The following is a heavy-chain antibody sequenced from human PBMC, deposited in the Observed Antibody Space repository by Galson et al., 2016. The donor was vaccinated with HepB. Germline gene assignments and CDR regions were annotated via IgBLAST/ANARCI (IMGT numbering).Heavy chain of an antibody. V-gene: IGHV1-69*13. Sequence: SVKVSCKASGDTFSNYAITWVRQAPGQGLEWMGGIIPIFGTVRYAQKFQGRVTITADESTSTAYMELSSLRSEDTAVYFCARGNRYCTSTDCSSPGTWWSDPWGQGTLVTVSS. D-gene: IGHD2-2*01. CDR2: IIPIFGTV. J-gene: IGHJ5*02. CDR3: ARGNRYCTSTDCSSPGTWWSDP. CDR1: GDTFSNYA.